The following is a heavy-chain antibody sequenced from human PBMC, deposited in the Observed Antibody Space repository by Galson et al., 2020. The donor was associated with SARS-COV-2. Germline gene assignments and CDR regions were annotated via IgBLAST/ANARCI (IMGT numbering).Heavy chain of an antibody. J-gene: IGHJ6*02. CDR3: AERSSYYYYYGMDV. Sequence: SLTCAVSGGSISSSNWWSWVRQPPGKGLEWIGEIYHSGSTNYNPSLKSRVTISVDKSKNQFSLKLSSVTAADTAVYYCAERSSYYYYYGMDVWDQGTTVTVSS. V-gene: IGHV4-4*02. CDR1: GGSISSSNW. CDR2: IYHSGST. D-gene: IGHD1-1*01.